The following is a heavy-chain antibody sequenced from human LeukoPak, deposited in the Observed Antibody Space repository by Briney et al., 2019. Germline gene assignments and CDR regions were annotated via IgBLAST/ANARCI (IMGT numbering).Heavy chain of an antibody. V-gene: IGHV1-24*01. J-gene: IGHJ5*02. CDR1: GYTLTELS. CDR2: FGPEDGET. D-gene: IGHD3-22*01. Sequence: ASVKVSCKVSGYTLTELSMHWVRQAPGKGLEWMGGFGPEDGETIYAQKFRGRVTMTEDTSTDTAHMELSSLRSEDTAVYYCATGGDYYDSSGYHWGQGTLVTVSS. CDR3: ATGGDYYDSSGYH.